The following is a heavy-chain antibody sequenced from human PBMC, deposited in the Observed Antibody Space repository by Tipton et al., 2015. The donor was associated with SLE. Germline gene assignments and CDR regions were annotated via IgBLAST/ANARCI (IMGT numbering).Heavy chain of an antibody. V-gene: IGHV4-61*02. Sequence: TLSLTCTVSGGSISSGSYYWSWIRQPAGKGLEWIGRIYTSGSNNYTPSLKSRVTISVDTSKNQFSLKLSSVTAADTAVYYCARAPITGTTLDYWGQGTLVTVSS. CDR3: ARAPITGTTLDY. D-gene: IGHD1-20*01. CDR2: IYTSGSN. CDR1: GGSISSGSYY. J-gene: IGHJ4*02.